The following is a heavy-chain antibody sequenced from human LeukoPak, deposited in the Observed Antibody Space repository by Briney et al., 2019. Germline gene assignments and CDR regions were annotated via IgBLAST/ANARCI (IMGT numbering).Heavy chain of an antibody. CDR2: INPNSGGT. Sequence: ASVKVSCKASGYTFTGYYMHWVRQAPGQGLEWMGWINPNSGGTNYAQKFQGRVAMTRDTSISTAYMELSRLRSDDTAVYYCARALPPTQSPVYYYYMDVWGKGTTVTISS. V-gene: IGHV1-2*02. CDR1: GYTFTGYY. CDR3: ARALPPTQSPVYYYYMDV. D-gene: IGHD1-14*01. J-gene: IGHJ6*03.